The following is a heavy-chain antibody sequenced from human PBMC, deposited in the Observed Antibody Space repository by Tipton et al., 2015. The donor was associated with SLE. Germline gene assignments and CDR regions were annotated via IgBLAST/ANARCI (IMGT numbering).Heavy chain of an antibody. J-gene: IGHJ4*02. Sequence: QSGAEVKKPGSSVKVSCKASGGTFNNYAISWVRQAPGQGLEWMGIINPSGGSTSYAQKFQGRVTMTRDTSTSTVYMELSSLRSEDAAVYYCARTPRVDCGGDCHLGYWGQGTLVTVSS. CDR2: INPSGGST. CDR3: ARTPRVDCGGDCHLGY. CDR1: GGTFNNYA. V-gene: IGHV1-46*02. D-gene: IGHD2-21*01.